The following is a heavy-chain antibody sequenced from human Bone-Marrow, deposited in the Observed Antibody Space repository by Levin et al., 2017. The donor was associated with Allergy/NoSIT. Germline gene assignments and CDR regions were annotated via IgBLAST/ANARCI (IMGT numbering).Heavy chain of an antibody. CDR3: ARGSKKGTNFDY. J-gene: IGHJ4*02. Sequence: SQTLSLTCTVSGASITPYYWSWIRQSPGKGLEWIGYVYYIGRTTYSPSFTSRVTISLDTSRNQFSLNLKSVTAADTAVYYCARGSKKGTNFDYWGLGTQVTVSS. D-gene: IGHD3-10*01. CDR1: GASITPYY. CDR2: VYYIGRT. V-gene: IGHV4-59*01.